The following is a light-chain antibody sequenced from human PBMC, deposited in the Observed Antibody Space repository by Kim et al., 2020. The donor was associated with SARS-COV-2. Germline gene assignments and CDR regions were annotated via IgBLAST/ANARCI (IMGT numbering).Light chain of an antibody. CDR1: KLGDKY. Sequence: PGQPASITCSGDKLGDKYVSWYRQKPGQSPVMVIYQDTQRPSGIPARFSGSNSGNTATLTVSGTQAMDEAEYYCQAWDSTTGPWVFGGGTQLTVL. J-gene: IGLJ3*02. V-gene: IGLV3-1*01. CDR3: QAWDSTTGPWV. CDR2: QDT.